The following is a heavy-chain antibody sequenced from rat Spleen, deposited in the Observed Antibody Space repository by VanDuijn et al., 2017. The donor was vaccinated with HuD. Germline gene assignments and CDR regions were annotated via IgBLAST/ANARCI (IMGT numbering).Heavy chain of an antibody. Sequence: EVRLVESGGGLVRPGRSLKLSCAASGFTFSDYNMAWVRQAPKKGLEWVATISNDGSSTYYRDSVKGRFTISRDNANSTLYLQMDSLRSEDTATYYCARPSYGYPFAYWGQGTLVTVSS. V-gene: IGHV5-7*01. J-gene: IGHJ3*01. D-gene: IGHD1-7*01. CDR2: ISNDGSST. CDR3: ARPSYGYPFAY. CDR1: GFTFSDYN.